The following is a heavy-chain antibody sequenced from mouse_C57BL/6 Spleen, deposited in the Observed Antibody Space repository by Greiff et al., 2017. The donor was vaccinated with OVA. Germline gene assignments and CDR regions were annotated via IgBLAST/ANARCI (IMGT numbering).Heavy chain of an antibody. CDR1: GYSITSGYY. Sequence: ESGPGLVKPSQSLSLTCSVTGYSITSGYYWNWIRQFPGNKLEWMGYISYDGSNNYNPSLKNRISITRDTSKNQFFLKLNSVTTEDTATYYCARMLLRLYYAMDYWGQGTSVTVSS. CDR2: ISYDGSN. J-gene: IGHJ4*01. V-gene: IGHV3-6*01. D-gene: IGHD1-2*01. CDR3: ARMLLRLYYAMDY.